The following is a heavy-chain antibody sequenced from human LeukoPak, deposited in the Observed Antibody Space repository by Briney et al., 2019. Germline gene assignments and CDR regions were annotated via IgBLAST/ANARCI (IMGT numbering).Heavy chain of an antibody. CDR3: ARGPIVGATLDY. Sequence: GGSLRLSCAASGFTVSSNYMSWVRQPPGKGLEWVSVIYSGGSTYYADSVKGRFTISRDNSKNTLYLQMNSLRAEDTAVYYCARGPIVGATLDYWGQGTLVTVSS. D-gene: IGHD1-26*01. CDR1: GFTVSSNY. CDR2: IYSGGST. V-gene: IGHV3-53*01. J-gene: IGHJ4*02.